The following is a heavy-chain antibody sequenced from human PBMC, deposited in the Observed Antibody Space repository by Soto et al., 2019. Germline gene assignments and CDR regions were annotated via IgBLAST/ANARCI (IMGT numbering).Heavy chain of an antibody. J-gene: IGHJ4*02. CDR3: VRSKGGYSYGTPFDY. CDR2: ISSSSSTI. D-gene: IGHD5-18*01. Sequence: HPGGSLRLSCAASGFTFSSYSMNWVRQAPGKGLEWVSYISSSSSTIYYADSVKGRFTTSRDNAENSLYLQMNSLRPEDTALYYCVRSKGGYSYGTPFDYWGQGTLVTVSS. CDR1: GFTFSSYS. V-gene: IGHV3-48*04.